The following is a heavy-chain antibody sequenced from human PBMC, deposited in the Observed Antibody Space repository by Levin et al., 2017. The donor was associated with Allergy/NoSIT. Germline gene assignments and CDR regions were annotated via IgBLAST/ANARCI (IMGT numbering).Heavy chain of an antibody. CDR2: ISGSGDTT. CDR1: GFTFGFSNKA. D-gene: IGHD3-22*01. V-gene: IGHV3-23*01. J-gene: IGHJ4*02. Sequence: PGGSLRLSCVGSGFTFGFSNKAMSWVRQAPGKGLEWVSAISGSGDTTYYAESVKGRFAISRDNSKNTLYLQMTSLRAEDSAIYYCARYYDSSGYGGFEYWGQGTPVTVSS. CDR3: ARYYDSSGYGGFEY.